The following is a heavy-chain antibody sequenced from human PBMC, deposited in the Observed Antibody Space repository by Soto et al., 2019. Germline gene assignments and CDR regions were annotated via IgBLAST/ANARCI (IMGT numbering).Heavy chain of an antibody. D-gene: IGHD3-10*01. CDR1: RFTFNNYA. Sequence: EVQLLESGGGSVQPGGSLRLSCAASRFTFNNYAMSWVRQAPGKGLEGVSDINGRGAKTLYADSVKGRFTTSRDNSRNTLYLQMNSLRGEDTAIYYCAKNLWFGELSPFDYWGQGILVTVSS. CDR3: AKNLWFGELSPFDY. J-gene: IGHJ4*02. V-gene: IGHV3-23*01. CDR2: INGRGAKT.